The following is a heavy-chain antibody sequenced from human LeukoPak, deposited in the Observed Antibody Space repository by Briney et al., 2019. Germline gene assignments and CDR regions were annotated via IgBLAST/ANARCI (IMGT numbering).Heavy chain of an antibody. J-gene: IGHJ4*02. D-gene: IGHD2-8*01. Sequence: ASVKVSCKASGYTFTGYCMHWVRQAPGQGLEWMGWINPNSGDTNYAQKFQGRVTMTRDTSIRTAYMELSSLRSDDTAVYYCARVWPCINGVCPDVFEYWGQGTRVTVSS. CDR3: ARVWPCINGVCPDVFEY. CDR2: INPNSGDT. CDR1: GYTFTGYC. V-gene: IGHV1-2*02.